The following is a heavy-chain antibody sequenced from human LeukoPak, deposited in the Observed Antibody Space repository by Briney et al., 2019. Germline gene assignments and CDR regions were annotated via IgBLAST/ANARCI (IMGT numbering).Heavy chain of an antibody. CDR2: IWYDGSNK. CDR1: GFTFSSYG. V-gene: IGHV3-33*01. CDR3: ARDHHWNPLYYFDY. Sequence: GGSLRLSCAASGFTFSSYGMHWVRQAPGKGLEWVAVIWYDGSNKYYADSVKGRFTTSRDNSKNTLYLQMNSLRAEDTAVYCCARDHHWNPLYYFDYWGQGTLVTVSS. J-gene: IGHJ4*02. D-gene: IGHD1-1*01.